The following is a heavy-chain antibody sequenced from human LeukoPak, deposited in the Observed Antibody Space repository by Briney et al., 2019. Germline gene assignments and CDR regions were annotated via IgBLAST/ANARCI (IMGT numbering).Heavy chain of an antibody. D-gene: IGHD6-13*01. CDR1: GFTFCSYS. Sequence: GGSLRLSCAASGFTFCSYSMNWVRQAPGKGLEWVSSISSSSSYIYYADSVKGRFTISRDNAKNSLYLQMNSLRAEDTAVYYCARDPDPRIAATVPAKDYWGQGTLVTVSS. CDR3: ARDPDPRIAATVPAKDY. V-gene: IGHV3-21*01. CDR2: ISSSSSYI. J-gene: IGHJ4*02.